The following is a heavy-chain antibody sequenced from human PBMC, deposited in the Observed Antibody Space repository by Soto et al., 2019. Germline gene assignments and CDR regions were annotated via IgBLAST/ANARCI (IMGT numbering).Heavy chain of an antibody. CDR3: TTPRPGSHGYGY. CDR1: GITLSNAW. J-gene: IGHJ4*02. CDR2: IKSKADGSTT. V-gene: IGHV3-15*01. D-gene: IGHD3-16*01. Sequence: EVQLVESGGGLVKPGGSLRLSCAASGITLSNAWMTWVSQAPGKGLEWVGRIKSKADGSTTEYGSPVKDRFIISRDDSENTLDLQMHSLKTEDTAVYYCTTPRPGSHGYGYWGQGTLVTVSS.